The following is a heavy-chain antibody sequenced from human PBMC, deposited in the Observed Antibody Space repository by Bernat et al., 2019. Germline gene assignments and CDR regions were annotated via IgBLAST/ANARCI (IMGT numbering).Heavy chain of an antibody. Sequence: QVQLVESGGGVVQPGGSLRLSCAASGFTFSSYGMHWVRQAPGKGLEWVAFIRYDGSNKYYADSVKGRFTISRDNSKDTLYLQMNSLRAEDTDVYYCAKELRAADAFDIWGQGTMVTVSS. J-gene: IGHJ3*02. V-gene: IGHV3-30*02. D-gene: IGHD3-16*01. CDR1: GFTFSSYG. CDR2: IRYDGSNK. CDR3: AKELRAADAFDI.